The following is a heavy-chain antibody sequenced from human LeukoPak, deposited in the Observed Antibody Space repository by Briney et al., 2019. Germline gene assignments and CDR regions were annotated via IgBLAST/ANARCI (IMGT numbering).Heavy chain of an antibody. J-gene: IGHJ4*02. V-gene: IGHV3-30*18. Sequence: GGSLRLSCAASGFTFSSYGMHWVRQAPGKGLEWVAVISYDGSNKYYADSVKGRFTISRDNSKNTLYLQMNSLRAEDTVVYYCAKDQSCSSTSCYALDYWGQGTLVTVSS. D-gene: IGHD2-2*01. CDR2: ISYDGSNK. CDR1: GFTFSSYG. CDR3: AKDQSCSSTSCYALDY.